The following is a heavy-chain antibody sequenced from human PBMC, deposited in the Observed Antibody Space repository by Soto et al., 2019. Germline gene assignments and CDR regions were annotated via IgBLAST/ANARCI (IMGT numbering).Heavy chain of an antibody. J-gene: IGHJ6*02. CDR1: GYSFTSYW. CDR3: ATNREYCSSTSCYSHYGMDV. D-gene: IGHD2-2*01. Sequence: GESLKISCKGSGYSFTSYWIGWVRQMPGKGLEWMGIIYPGDSDTRYSPSFQGQVTISADKSISTAYLQWSSLKASDTAMYYCATNREYCSSTSCYSHYGMDVWGQGTTVTVSS. V-gene: IGHV5-51*01. CDR2: IYPGDSDT.